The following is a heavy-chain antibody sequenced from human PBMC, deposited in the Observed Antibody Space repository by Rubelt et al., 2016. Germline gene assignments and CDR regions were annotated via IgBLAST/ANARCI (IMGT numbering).Heavy chain of an antibody. CDR2: ISWNSGSI. CDR3: AKDIEGYSSSWGGMDV. D-gene: IGHD6-13*01. CDR1: GFNFDDYG. V-gene: IGHV3-9*01. J-gene: IGHJ6*02. Sequence: VPRGGSLRLSCATSGFNFDDYGISWVRQVPGKGLEWVSGISWNSGSIGYADSVKGRFTISRDNAKNSLYLQMNSLRAEDTALYYCAKDIEGYSSSWGGMDVWGQGTTVTVSS.